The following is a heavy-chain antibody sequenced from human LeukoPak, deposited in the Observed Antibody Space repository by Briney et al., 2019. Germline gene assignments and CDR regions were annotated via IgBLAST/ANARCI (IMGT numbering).Heavy chain of an antibody. CDR3: AGTLGSGLYYFDY. D-gene: IGHD6-19*01. CDR2: IYTNGKT. CDR1: GYSICSGYD. Sequence: SETLSLTCAVSGYSICSGYDWGWVRQPPGKRLEWIGNIYTNGKTYYNPSLKSRVTISVDTSKNQFSLKLSSVTAADTAVYYCAGTLGSGLYYFDYWGQGTLVTVSS. V-gene: IGHV4-38-2*01. J-gene: IGHJ4*02.